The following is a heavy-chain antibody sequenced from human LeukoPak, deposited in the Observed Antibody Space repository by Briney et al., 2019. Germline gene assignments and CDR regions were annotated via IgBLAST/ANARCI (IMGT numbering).Heavy chain of an antibody. V-gene: IGHV4-59*01. CDR3: ARRIAY. CDR2: IYDSGST. Sequence: SETLSLTCTVSGGSISNYYWSWTRQPPGKGLEWIGYIYDSGSTNYNPSLKSRVTISIDTSKNQFSLKLRSVTAADTAVYYCARRIAYWGQGILVTVSS. J-gene: IGHJ4*02. CDR1: GGSISNYY.